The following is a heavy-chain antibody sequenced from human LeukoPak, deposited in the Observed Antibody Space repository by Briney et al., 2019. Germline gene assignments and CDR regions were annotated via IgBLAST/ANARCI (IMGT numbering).Heavy chain of an antibody. CDR1: GGSISSYY. CDR3: ARVSSGCSDY. D-gene: IGHD3-22*01. V-gene: IGHV4-34*01. Sequence: PSETLSLTCTVSGGSISSYYWSWIRQPAGKGLEWIGEINHSGSTNYNPSLKSRVTISVDTSKNQFSLKLSSVTAADTAVYYCARVSSGCSDYWGQGTLVTVSS. CDR2: INHSGST. J-gene: IGHJ4*02.